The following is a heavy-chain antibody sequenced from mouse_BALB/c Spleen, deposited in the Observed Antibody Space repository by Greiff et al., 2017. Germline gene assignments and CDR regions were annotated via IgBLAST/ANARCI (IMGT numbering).Heavy chain of an antibody. D-gene: IGHD2-1*01. CDR2: IDPANGNT. Sequence: VQLQQSGAELVKPGASVKLSCTASGFNIKDPYMHWVKQRPEQGLEWIGRIDPANGNTKYDPKFQGKATITADTSSNAAYLQLSSLTSEDTAVYYCASGNYHYYAMDYWGQGTSVTVSS. V-gene: IGHV14-3*02. CDR3: ASGNYHYYAMDY. CDR1: GFNIKDPY. J-gene: IGHJ4*01.